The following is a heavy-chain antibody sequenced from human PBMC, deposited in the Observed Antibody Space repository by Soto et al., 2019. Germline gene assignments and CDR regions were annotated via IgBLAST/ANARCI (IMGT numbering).Heavy chain of an antibody. CDR2: MHPNSGNT. CDR1: GYTFTSYD. D-gene: IGHD3-10*01. CDR3: ARLLWFGESVYYYYGMDV. V-gene: IGHV1-8*01. Sequence: ASVKVSCKASGYTFTSYDINWVRQATGQGLEWMGWMHPNSGNTGYAQKFQGRVTMTRNTSISTAYMELSSLRSEDTAVYYCARLLWFGESVYYYYGMDVWGQGTTVTVSS. J-gene: IGHJ6*02.